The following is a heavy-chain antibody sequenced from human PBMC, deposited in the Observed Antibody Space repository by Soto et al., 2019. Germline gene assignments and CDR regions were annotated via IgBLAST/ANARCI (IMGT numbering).Heavy chain of an antibody. CDR1: GGSISSYY. Sequence: SETLSLTCTVSGGSISSYYWSWIRQPPGKGLEWIGYIYYSGSTNYNPSLKSRVTISVDTSKNQFSLKLSSVTAADTAVYYCARAAVYCISTSCYEVYYYYGMDVWGQGTTVTVSS. CDR2: IYYSGST. V-gene: IGHV4-59*01. CDR3: ARAAVYCISTSCYEVYYYYGMDV. J-gene: IGHJ6*02. D-gene: IGHD2-2*01.